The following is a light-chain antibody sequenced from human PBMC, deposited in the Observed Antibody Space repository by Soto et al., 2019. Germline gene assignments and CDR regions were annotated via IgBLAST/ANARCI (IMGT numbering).Light chain of an antibody. CDR2: DGN. Sequence: QSVLTQPASVSGSPGQSITISCTGTSSDVGGYNLVSWYQQQPDKAPKLMIFDGNLRHSGVSNRYSGSKFGNTASLTISGLQAEDEGDYYCCSYAGSSTLVFGTGTKLTVL. CDR3: CSYAGSSTLV. V-gene: IGLV2-23*01. J-gene: IGLJ1*01. CDR1: SSDVGGYNL.